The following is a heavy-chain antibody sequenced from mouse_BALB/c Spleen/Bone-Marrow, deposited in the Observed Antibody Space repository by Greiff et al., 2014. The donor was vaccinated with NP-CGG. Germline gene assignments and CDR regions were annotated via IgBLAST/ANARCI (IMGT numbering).Heavy chain of an antibody. CDR1: GYSFSGYF. Sequence: EVQLQQSGPDLVKPGTSVKISCKASGYSFSGYFMNWVKQSHGKSLEWIGRINPYNGESFYNQKFKDKATLTVDKSSTTAHMDXXXXXXXXXXXXXXXRXXXXXXKGSPYWYFDLWGAGTTVTX. CDR2: INPYNGES. CDR3: XRXXXXXXKGSPYWYFDL. J-gene: IGHJ1*01. V-gene: IGHV1-37*01.